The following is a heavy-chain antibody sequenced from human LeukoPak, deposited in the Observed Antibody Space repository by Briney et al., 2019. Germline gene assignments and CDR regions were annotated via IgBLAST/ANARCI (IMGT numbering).Heavy chain of an antibody. V-gene: IGHV3-30*02. D-gene: IGHD6-19*01. CDR2: IRYDGSNK. Sequence: GGSLRLSCAASGFTFSSYGMHWVRQAPGKGLVWVAFIRYDGSNKYYADSVKGRFTISRDNSKNTLYLQMNSLRAEDTAVYYCAKDSGIAVAGTMDYWGQGTLVTVSS. CDR1: GFTFSSYG. CDR3: AKDSGIAVAGTMDY. J-gene: IGHJ4*02.